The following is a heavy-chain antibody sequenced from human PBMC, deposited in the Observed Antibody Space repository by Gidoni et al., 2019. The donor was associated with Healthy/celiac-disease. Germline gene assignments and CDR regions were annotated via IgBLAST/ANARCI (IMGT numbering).Heavy chain of an antibody. CDR3: AKNGGYYVADWYFDL. V-gene: IGHV3-23*01. D-gene: IGHD3-3*01. CDR1: GFPFSSYA. Sequence: EVQLFESGGGLVQPVGSLRLSCAASGFPFSSYAMSWVRQAPGKGLEWVSAISGSGGSTYYADSVKGRFTISRDNSKNTLYLQMNSLRAEDTAVYYCAKNGGYYVADWYFDLWGRGTLVTVSS. J-gene: IGHJ2*01. CDR2: ISGSGGST.